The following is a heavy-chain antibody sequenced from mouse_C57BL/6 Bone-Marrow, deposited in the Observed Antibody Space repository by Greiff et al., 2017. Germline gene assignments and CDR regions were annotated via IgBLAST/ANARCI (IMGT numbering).Heavy chain of an antibody. J-gene: IGHJ4*01. CDR1: GYSFTDYN. Sequence: VQLQQSGPELVKPGASVKISCKASGYSFTDYNMNWVKQSHGKSLEWIGVINPNYGTTSYNQKFKGKATLTVDQSSSTAYMQLNSLTSEDSAVYYCASEYDYDGYYYAMDYWGQGTSVTVAS. V-gene: IGHV1-39*01. CDR3: ASEYDYDGYYYAMDY. D-gene: IGHD2-4*01. CDR2: INPNYGTT.